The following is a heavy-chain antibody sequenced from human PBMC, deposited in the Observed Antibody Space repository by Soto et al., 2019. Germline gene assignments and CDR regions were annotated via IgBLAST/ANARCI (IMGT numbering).Heavy chain of an antibody. CDR1: GFTFSSYS. J-gene: IGHJ4*02. D-gene: IGHD1-26*01. V-gene: IGHV3-30*18. CDR3: AKDQVGTTTGPFDY. Sequence: PGGSLRLSCAASGFTFSSYSMNWVRQAPGKGLEWVAVISYDGNNEYYADSVKGRFTISRDNSKNTLYLQMNSLRAEDTAVYYCAKDQVGTTTGPFDYWGQGTLVTVSS. CDR2: ISYDGNNE.